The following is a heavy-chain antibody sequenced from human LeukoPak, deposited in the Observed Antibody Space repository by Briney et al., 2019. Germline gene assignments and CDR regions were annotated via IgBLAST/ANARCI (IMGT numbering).Heavy chain of an antibody. CDR1: GFTFNTYW. CDR2: INSDGSST. J-gene: IGHJ4*02. V-gene: IGHV3-74*01. D-gene: IGHD1-1*01. Sequence: GGSLRLSCAASGFTFNTYWTRWVRPSPGKRVVWVSRINSDGSSTTYADSVKGRFKISRHNAKNTVYLQMNSLRDEDTAVYYCTKGGTVGFDSWGQGTVVTVSS. CDR3: TKGGTVGFDS.